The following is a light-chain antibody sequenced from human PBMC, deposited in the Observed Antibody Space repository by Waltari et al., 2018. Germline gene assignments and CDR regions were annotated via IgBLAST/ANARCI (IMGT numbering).Light chain of an antibody. CDR1: NLASKS. Sequence: SSVLTPPPSVSVAPGKTARITCGGNNLASKSEHWYQQKPGQAPVLVIYYDSDRPSGIPERFSGSNSGNTATLTISRVEAGDEADYYCQVWDSSDVVFGGGTKLTVL. CDR2: YDS. J-gene: IGLJ2*01. V-gene: IGLV3-21*04. CDR3: QVWDSSDVV.